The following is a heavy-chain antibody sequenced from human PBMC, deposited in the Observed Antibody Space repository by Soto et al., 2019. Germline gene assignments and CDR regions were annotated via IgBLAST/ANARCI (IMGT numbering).Heavy chain of an antibody. CDR1: GYTFTSYG. J-gene: IGHJ4*02. Sequence: GASVKVSCKASGYTFTSYGISWVRQAPGQGLEWMGWISAYNGNTNYAQKLQGRVTMTTDTSTSTAYMELRSLRSDDTAVYYCARDRSVDDYGDFDYWGQGTLVTVSS. CDR2: ISAYNGNT. D-gene: IGHD4-17*01. V-gene: IGHV1-18*01. CDR3: ARDRSVDDYGDFDY.